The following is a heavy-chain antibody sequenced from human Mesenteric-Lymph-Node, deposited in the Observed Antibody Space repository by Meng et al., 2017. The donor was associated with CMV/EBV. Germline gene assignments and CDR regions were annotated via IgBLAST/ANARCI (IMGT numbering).Heavy chain of an antibody. J-gene: IGHJ4*02. CDR2: IYYSGST. V-gene: IGHV4-61*01. CDR3: ARGPPLRHYFDY. Sequence: GSLRLSCTVSGGSISSSSYYWSWIRQPPGKGLEWIGYIYYSGSTNYNPSLKSRVTISVDTSKNQFSLKLSSVTAADAAVYYCARGPPLRHYFDYWGQGTLVTVSS. CDR1: GGSISSSSYY.